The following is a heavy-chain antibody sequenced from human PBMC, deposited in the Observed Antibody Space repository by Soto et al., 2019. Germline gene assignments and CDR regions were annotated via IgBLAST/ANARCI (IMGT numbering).Heavy chain of an antibody. D-gene: IGHD3-22*01. J-gene: IGHJ5*02. CDR3: ATAYYDSRGFQDR. CDR1: GFTFRKFA. Sequence: GGSLRLSCSASGFTFRKFAMSWVRQAPGKSLEWVSGISGSDGRTSYADSVKGRFTISRDNSNNTLFLQMNSLRAEDTATYFCATAYYDSRGFQDRWGQGTLVTVSS. V-gene: IGHV3-23*01. CDR2: ISGSDGRT.